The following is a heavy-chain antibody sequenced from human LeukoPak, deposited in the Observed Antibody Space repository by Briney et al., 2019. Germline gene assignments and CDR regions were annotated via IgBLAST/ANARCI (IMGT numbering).Heavy chain of an antibody. CDR3: ARQRVAYYYDSSGSDAFDT. D-gene: IGHD3-22*01. J-gene: IGHJ3*02. CDR1: GYSFTSYW. V-gene: IGHV5-51*01. CDR2: IYPGDSDT. Sequence: GVSLKISCKGSGYSFTSYWIGWVRQMPGRGLEWMGIIYPGDSDTRYSPSFQGQVTISADKSISTAYLQWSSLKASDTAMYYCARQRVAYYYDSSGSDAFDTWGRGTMVTVSS.